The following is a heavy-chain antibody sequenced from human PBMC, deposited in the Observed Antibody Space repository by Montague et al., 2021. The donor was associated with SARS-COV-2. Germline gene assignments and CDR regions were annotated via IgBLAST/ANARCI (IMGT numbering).Heavy chain of an antibody. V-gene: IGHV4-28*01. Sequence: SETLSLTCAVSGYSISSSNWWGWIRQAPGRGLEWTGYIYHTGSTYYNPSLKSRVTMSVDKSNNLFSLELSSVTAVDTAVYYCAKSADHNYFLDSWGQGTPVTVSS. CDR1: GYSISSSNW. CDR3: AKSADHNYFLDS. CDR2: IYHTGST. J-gene: IGHJ4*02. D-gene: IGHD5-24*01.